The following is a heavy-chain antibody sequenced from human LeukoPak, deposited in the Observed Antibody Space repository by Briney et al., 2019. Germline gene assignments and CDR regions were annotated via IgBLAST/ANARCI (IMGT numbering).Heavy chain of an antibody. J-gene: IGHJ4*02. D-gene: IGHD3-10*01. CDR3: AKDDGQLWFGKQNYFDY. Sequence: EGSLRLSCAASGFTFSSYAMSWVRQAPGKGLEWVSTISGSDGYTYYADSVKGRFTISRDNSKNTLYLQMNSLRAEDTAVYYCAKDDGQLWFGKQNYFDYWGQGTLVTVSS. V-gene: IGHV3-23*01. CDR1: GFTFSSYA. CDR2: ISGSDGYT.